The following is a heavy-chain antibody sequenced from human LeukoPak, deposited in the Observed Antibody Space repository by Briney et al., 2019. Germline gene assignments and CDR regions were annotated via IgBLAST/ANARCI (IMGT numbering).Heavy chain of an antibody. CDR1: ALTFSNAW. Sequence: GGSLTLFCAPSALTFSNAWMSWVRQAPGKGLEWVTRIKQDGSEKMYVDSVKGRFTISRDNDKKSLYLQMNSLRVEDTAVYYCGRYGQVPIDWGQGTLVTVSS. D-gene: IGHD3-10*01. V-gene: IGHV3-7*01. CDR2: IKQDGSEK. CDR3: GRYGQVPID. J-gene: IGHJ4*02.